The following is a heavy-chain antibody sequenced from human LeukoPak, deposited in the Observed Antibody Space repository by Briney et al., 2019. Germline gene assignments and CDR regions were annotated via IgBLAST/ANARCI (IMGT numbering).Heavy chain of an antibody. CDR3: AREGYDSSGYFFDY. J-gene: IGHJ4*02. D-gene: IGHD3-22*01. V-gene: IGHV3-53*01. Sequence: GGSLRLSCAASGFTVSSNYMSWVRQAPGKGLEWVSVIYSGGSTYYADSVKGRFIISRDNSKNTLYLQMNSLRAEDTAVYYCAREGYDSSGYFFDYWGQGTLVTVSS. CDR1: GFTVSSNY. CDR2: IYSGGST.